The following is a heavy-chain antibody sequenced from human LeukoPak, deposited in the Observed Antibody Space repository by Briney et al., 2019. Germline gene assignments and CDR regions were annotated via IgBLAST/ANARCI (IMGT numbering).Heavy chain of an antibody. D-gene: IGHD4-17*01. CDR3: TRGSFGDYEY. Sequence: GGSLCLSCSASGFTFSTYPMNWVRQAPGKGLEWVSSIDPSSTYIYYADSVRGRFTISRDNAQNSLYLQVNSLRAEDTAVYYCTRGSFGDYEYWGQGTLVTVSS. J-gene: IGHJ4*02. CDR1: GFTFSTYP. CDR2: IDPSSTYI. V-gene: IGHV3-21*01.